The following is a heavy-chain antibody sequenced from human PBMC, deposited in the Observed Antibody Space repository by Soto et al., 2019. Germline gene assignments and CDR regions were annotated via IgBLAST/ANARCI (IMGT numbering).Heavy chain of an antibody. CDR3: AKAGGSGSSSQPDY. V-gene: IGHV3-53*01. CDR2: IYSGGST. CDR1: GFTVSSNY. D-gene: IGHD6-6*01. J-gene: IGHJ4*02. Sequence: GGSLRLSCAASGFTVSSNYMSWVRQAPGKGLEWVSVIYSGGSTYYADSVKGRFTISRDNSKNTLYLQMNSLRAEDTAVYYCAKAGGSGSSSQPDYWGQGTLVTVSS.